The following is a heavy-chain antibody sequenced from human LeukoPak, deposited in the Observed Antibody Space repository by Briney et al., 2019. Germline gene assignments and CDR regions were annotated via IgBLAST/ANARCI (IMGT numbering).Heavy chain of an antibody. CDR1: GGSISSYY. CDR3: ARGGSGSYYTHDY. CDR2: IYYSGST. Sequence: SETLSLTCTVSGGSISSYYWSWIRQHPGKGLEWIGYIYYSGSTYYNPSLKSRVTISVDTSKNQFSLKLSSVTAADTAVYYCARGGSGSYYTHDYWGQGTLVTVSS. J-gene: IGHJ4*02. D-gene: IGHD1-26*01. V-gene: IGHV4-59*06.